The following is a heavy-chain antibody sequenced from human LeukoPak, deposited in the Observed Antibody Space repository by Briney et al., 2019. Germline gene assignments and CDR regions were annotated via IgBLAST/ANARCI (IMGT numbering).Heavy chain of an antibody. D-gene: IGHD3-3*01. CDR2: ISSSSSYI. CDR1: GFTFSSYS. J-gene: IGHJ4*02. V-gene: IGHV3-21*01. Sequence: GGSLRLSCAASGFTFSSYSMNWVRQAQGKGLEWVSSISSSSSYIYYADSVKGRFTISRDNAKNSLYLQMNSLRAEDTAVYYCARDPKNFWSGYYFDYWGQGTLVTVSS. CDR3: ARDPKNFWSGYYFDY.